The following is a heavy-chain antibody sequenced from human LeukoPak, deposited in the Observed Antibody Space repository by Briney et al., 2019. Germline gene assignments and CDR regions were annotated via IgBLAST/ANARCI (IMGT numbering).Heavy chain of an antibody. V-gene: IGHV3-48*01. Sequence: GGSLRLSCAASGFTFSSYNMNWVRQAPGKGLEWVSYISSSSSSIYYVDSVKGRFTISRDNAKNSLYLQMNSLRAEDTAVYYCARDRGGADDFWSGYYTGYFDYWGQGALVTVSS. CDR2: ISSSSSSI. J-gene: IGHJ4*02. CDR1: GFTFSSYN. D-gene: IGHD3-3*01. CDR3: ARDRGGADDFWSGYYTGYFDY.